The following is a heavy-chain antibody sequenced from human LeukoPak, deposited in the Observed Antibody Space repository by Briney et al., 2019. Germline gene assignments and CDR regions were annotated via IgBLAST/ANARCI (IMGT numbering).Heavy chain of an antibody. CDR2: IGGGGPTT. V-gene: IGHV3-23*01. Sequence: GGSLRLSCAASGFTFSSYAMSWVRQAPAKGLEWVSTIGGGGPTTDYADSVKDRFTISRDNSKNPLYLQMNSLRAEDTAVYFCARGFLGRTHQYFDSWGQGTLVTVSS. D-gene: IGHD2-21*01. CDR1: GFTFSSYA. J-gene: IGHJ4*02. CDR3: ARGFLGRTHQYFDS.